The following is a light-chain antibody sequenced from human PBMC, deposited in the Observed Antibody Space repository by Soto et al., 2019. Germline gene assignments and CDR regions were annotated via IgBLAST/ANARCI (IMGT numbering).Light chain of an antibody. Sequence: QSALTQPASVSGSPGQSTTIFCTGTSSDVGAYDFVSWYQQHPDKAPKLMIYDVSNRPSGVSDRFSGSKSGNTASLTISGLLAEDEADYYCTSYTSSNTLYVFGTGTKVTVL. J-gene: IGLJ1*01. CDR1: SSDVGAYDF. V-gene: IGLV2-14*01. CDR2: DVS. CDR3: TSYTSSNTLYV.